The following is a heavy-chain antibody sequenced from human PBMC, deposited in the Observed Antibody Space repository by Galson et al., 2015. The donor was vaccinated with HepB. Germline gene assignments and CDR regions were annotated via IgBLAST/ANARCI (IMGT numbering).Heavy chain of an antibody. J-gene: IGHJ4*02. V-gene: IGHV1-2*02. CDR3: ARSLPGYYDHWRGNSPADK. Sequence: SVKVSCKASGFTFSDYYMQWVRQAPGQGLEWMGWINPNTGVTNYAQRFQGRVTMTRDTSSTTAYMEMNSLRSDDTAVYYCARSLPGYYDHWRGNSPADKWGQGTLVTVSS. CDR2: INPNTGVT. D-gene: IGHD4-23*01. CDR1: GFTFSDYY.